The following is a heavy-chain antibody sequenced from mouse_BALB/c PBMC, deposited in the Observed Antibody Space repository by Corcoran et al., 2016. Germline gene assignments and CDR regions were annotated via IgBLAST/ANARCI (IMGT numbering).Heavy chain of an antibody. V-gene: IGHV14-1*02. Sequence: EVQLQQSGAELVRPGALVKLSCKASGFNIKDYYMHWVKQRPEQGLEWIGWIDPENGNTIYDPKFQGKASITADTSANTAYLQLSSLTAEDTAVYYGARFYYGYDGGLAYWGQGTLVTVSA. CDR1: GFNIKDYY. CDR3: ARFYYGYDGGLAY. D-gene: IGHD2-2*01. CDR2: IDPENGNT. J-gene: IGHJ3*01.